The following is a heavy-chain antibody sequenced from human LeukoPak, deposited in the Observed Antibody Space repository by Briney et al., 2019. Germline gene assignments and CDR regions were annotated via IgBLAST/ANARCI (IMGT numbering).Heavy chain of an antibody. CDR3: AGAGTYYLDN. Sequence: PSGTLSLTCAVSGVSISSNWWSWVRQPPGKGLEWIGEIEDRGNTNYNPSLKSRVTISVDKSKNQFSLKLSSLTAADTAVYYCAGAGTYYLDNWGQGTLVTVSS. D-gene: IGHD3-10*01. J-gene: IGHJ4*02. CDR1: GVSISSNW. V-gene: IGHV4-4*02. CDR2: IEDRGNT.